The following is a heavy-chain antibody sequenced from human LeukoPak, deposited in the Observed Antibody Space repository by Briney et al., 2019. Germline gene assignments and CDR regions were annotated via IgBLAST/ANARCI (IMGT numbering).Heavy chain of an antibody. Sequence: PGGSLRLSCAASGFTFDDYTMHWVRQAPGKGLEWVSLISWDGGSTYYADSVKGRFTISRDNSKNSLYLQMTSLRTEDTALYYCAKEASSSWYYDYYMDVWGKGTTVTVSS. D-gene: IGHD6-13*01. CDR1: GFTFDDYT. V-gene: IGHV3-43*01. J-gene: IGHJ6*03. CDR2: ISWDGGST. CDR3: AKEASSSWYYDYYMDV.